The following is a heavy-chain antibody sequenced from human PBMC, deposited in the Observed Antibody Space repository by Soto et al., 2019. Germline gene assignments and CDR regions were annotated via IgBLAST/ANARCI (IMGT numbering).Heavy chain of an antibody. V-gene: IGHV1-3*01. CDR3: ARDPPTTVWAFDI. Sequence: GASVKVSCKASGYTFTSYAMHWVRQAPGQRLEWMGWINAGNGNTKYSQKFQGRVTITRDTSASTAYMELSSLRSEDTAVYYCARDPPTTVWAFDIWGQGTMVTVSS. CDR1: GYTFTSYA. CDR2: INAGNGNT. J-gene: IGHJ3*02. D-gene: IGHD4-17*01.